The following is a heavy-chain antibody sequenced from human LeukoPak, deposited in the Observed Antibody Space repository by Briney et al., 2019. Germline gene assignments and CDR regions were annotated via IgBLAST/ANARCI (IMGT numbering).Heavy chain of an antibody. D-gene: IGHD6-19*01. CDR2: ISGYNGKT. Sequence: ASVKVSCKASGYTFINYGLSWMRQAPGQGLEWMGWISGYNGKTKYAQRLQGRVTMTEDTSTDTAYMELSSLRSEDTAVYYCATDQWLVPRWAFDIWGQGTMVTVSS. V-gene: IGHV1-18*01. CDR1: GYTFINYG. CDR3: ATDQWLVPRWAFDI. J-gene: IGHJ3*02.